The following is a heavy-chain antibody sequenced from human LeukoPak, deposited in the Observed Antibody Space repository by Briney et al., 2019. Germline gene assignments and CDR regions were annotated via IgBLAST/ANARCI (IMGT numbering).Heavy chain of an antibody. CDR3: ARTTVNWFDP. CDR2: IIPIFGTA. J-gene: IGHJ5*02. D-gene: IGHD1-26*01. Sequence: SVKVSCKASGGTFSSYAISWVRQAPGQGLEWMGGIIPIFGTANYAQKFQGRVTITADESTSTAYMELRSLRSEDTAVYYCARTTVNWFDPWGQGTQVTVSS. CDR1: GGTFSSYA. V-gene: IGHV1-69*13.